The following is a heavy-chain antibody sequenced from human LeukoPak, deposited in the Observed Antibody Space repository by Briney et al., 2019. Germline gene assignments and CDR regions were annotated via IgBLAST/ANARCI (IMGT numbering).Heavy chain of an antibody. D-gene: IGHD2-2*01. CDR3: AKDLWDTVVVPDVKGDY. CDR2: IYSGGST. V-gene: IGHV3-53*01. CDR1: GFTVSSNY. Sequence: GGSLRLSCAASGFTVSSNYMSWVRQAPGKGLEWVSVIYSGGSTYYADSVKGRFTISRDNSKNTLYLQMNSLRVEDTAIYYCAKDLWDTVVVPDVKGDYWGQGPLVTVS. J-gene: IGHJ4*02.